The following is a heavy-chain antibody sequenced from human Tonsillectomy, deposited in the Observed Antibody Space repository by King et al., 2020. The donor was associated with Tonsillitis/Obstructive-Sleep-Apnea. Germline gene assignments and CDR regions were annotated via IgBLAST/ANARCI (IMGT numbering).Heavy chain of an antibody. CDR1: GGSLSGYY. D-gene: IGHD2-15*01. J-gene: IGHJ3*02. V-gene: IGHV4-34*01. CDR3: ARAGIIVEDAFDI. Sequence: VQLQQWGAGLLKPSETLSLTCAVYGGSLSGYYWSWIRQPPGKGLEWIGEINHSGSSNYNPSLKSRVTISVDTSKNHLSLKLRPVTAADTAVYYCARAGIIVEDAFDIGGQGTMVTVSS. CDR2: INHSGSS.